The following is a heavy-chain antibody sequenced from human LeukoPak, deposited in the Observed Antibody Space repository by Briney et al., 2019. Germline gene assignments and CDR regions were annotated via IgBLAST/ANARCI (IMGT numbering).Heavy chain of an antibody. Sequence: GGSLRLSCAASGFTFSSYAMHWVRQAPGKGLEWVAVISYDGSNKYYADSVKGRFTISRDNSKNTLYLQMNSLRAEDTAVYYCARDLGYCSSTSCSPSDKSYGMDLWGQGTTVTVSS. CDR2: ISYDGSNK. D-gene: IGHD2-2*01. CDR1: GFTFSSYA. J-gene: IGHJ6*02. V-gene: IGHV3-30-3*01. CDR3: ARDLGYCSSTSCSPSDKSYGMDL.